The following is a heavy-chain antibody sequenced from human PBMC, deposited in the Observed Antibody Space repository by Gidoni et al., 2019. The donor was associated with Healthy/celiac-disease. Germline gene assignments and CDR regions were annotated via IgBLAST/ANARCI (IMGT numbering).Heavy chain of an antibody. CDR1: GFPFSSYW. D-gene: IGHD3-10*01. Sequence: EVQLVESGGGLVQPGGSRRLSCAASGFPFSSYWMHWVRQAPGKGLVWVSRINSDGSSTSYADSVKGRFTISRDNAKNTLYLQMNSLRAEDTAVYYCARVGAQVLIDAFDIWGQGTMVTVSS. V-gene: IGHV3-74*01. CDR3: ARVGAQVLIDAFDI. J-gene: IGHJ3*02. CDR2: INSDGSST.